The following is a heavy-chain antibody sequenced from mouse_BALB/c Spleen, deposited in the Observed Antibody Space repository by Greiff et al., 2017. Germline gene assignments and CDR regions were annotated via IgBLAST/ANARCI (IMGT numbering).Heavy chain of an antibody. CDR2: INPYNDGT. D-gene: IGHD3-1*01. CDR1: GYTFTSYV. V-gene: IGHV1-14*01. CDR3: ARQLGLRSFAY. J-gene: IGHJ3*01. Sequence: VQLQQSGPELVKPGASVKMSCKASGYTFTSYVMHWVKQKPGQGLEWIGYINPYNDGTKYNEKFKGKATLTADKSSSTAYMQLSSLTSEDSAVYFCARQLGLRSFAYWGQGTLVTVSA.